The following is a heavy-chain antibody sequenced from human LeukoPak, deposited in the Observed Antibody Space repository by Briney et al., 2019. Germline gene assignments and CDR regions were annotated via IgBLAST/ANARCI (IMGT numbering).Heavy chain of an antibody. CDR3: ARGGSIAAADYWYFDL. Sequence: GGSLRLSCAASGFTFSRYNMNWVRQAPGKGLEWVSYISSSSSTIYYADSVKGRFTISRDNAKNSLYLQMNSLRAEDTAMYYCARGGSIAAADYWYFDLWGRGTLVTVSS. V-gene: IGHV3-48*04. D-gene: IGHD6-13*01. CDR1: GFTFSRYN. CDR2: ISSSSSTI. J-gene: IGHJ2*01.